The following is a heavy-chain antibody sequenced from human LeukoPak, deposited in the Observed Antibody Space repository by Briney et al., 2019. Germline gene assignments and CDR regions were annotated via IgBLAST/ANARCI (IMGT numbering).Heavy chain of an antibody. CDR3: TRDLGVDTTMIFFDY. V-gene: IGHV1-18*01. D-gene: IGHD5-18*01. CDR1: GYTFTSFG. J-gene: IGHJ4*02. Sequence: ASVKVSCKASGYTFTSFGISWVRQAPGQGLEWMGWISAYNGNTNYVQKFQGGVTMTTDTSTSTAYMELRSLRSDDTAMYYCTRDLGVDTTMIFFDYWGQGTLVTVSS. CDR2: ISAYNGNT.